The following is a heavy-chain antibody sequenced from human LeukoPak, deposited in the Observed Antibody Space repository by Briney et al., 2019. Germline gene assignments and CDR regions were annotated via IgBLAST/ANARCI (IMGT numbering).Heavy chain of an antibody. CDR1: GFTFGAYT. CDR3: AKDSTQRNYYDSSSFDY. J-gene: IGHJ4*02. V-gene: IGHV3-21*04. D-gene: IGHD3-22*01. Sequence: GGSLRLSCAASGFTFGAYTINWVRQAPGKGLEWVSCIFSRSESILYADSVKGRFTISRDNAKNSLYLQMNSLRAEDTAVYYCAKDSTQRNYYDSSSFDYWGQGTLVTVSS. CDR2: IFSRSESI.